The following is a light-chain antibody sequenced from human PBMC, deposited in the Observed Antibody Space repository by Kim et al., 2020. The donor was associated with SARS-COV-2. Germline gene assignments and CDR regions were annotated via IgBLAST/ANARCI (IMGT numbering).Light chain of an antibody. V-gene: IGLV6-57*03. CDR3: QSFDSTNQV. J-gene: IGLJ3*02. CDR1: SGSIASNY. CDR2: KSN. Sequence: GKTVTISGTRSSGSIASNYVQWYQQRPGSAPTTVIYKSNQRSSGVPDRFSGSIDSSSNSASLTISGLKTEDEADYYCQSFDSTNQVFGGGTQLTVL.